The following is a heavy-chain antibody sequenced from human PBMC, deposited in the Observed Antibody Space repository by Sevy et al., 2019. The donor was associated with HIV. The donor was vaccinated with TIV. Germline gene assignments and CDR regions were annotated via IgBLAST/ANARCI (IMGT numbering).Heavy chain of an antibody. J-gene: IGHJ4*02. D-gene: IGHD3-22*01. CDR2: ISTFSGYT. Sequence: ASVKVSCKASGYTFTSHSITWVRQAPGQGLEWVGWISTFSGYTNYAARLQGRVTMTTDTSTNTAYMELRHLRSDDTAVYYCAKAVYASKVVVTNGFDYWGQGTLVTVSS. CDR1: GYTFTSHS. V-gene: IGHV1-18*01. CDR3: AKAVYASKVVVTNGFDY.